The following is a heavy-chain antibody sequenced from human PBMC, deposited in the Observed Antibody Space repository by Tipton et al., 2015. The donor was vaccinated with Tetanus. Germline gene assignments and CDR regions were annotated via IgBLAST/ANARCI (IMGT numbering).Heavy chain of an antibody. Sequence: SLRLSCEVSGFTLSRFGMNWVRQAPGKGLEWISSIGSTSTYIYYAESVKGRFTISRDNAKNSLFLEMNSLRADDTAVYFCVSGSALDYWGQGTLITVST. V-gene: IGHV3-21*01. D-gene: IGHD6-25*01. J-gene: IGHJ4*02. CDR1: GFTLSRFG. CDR3: VSGSALDY. CDR2: IGSTSTYI.